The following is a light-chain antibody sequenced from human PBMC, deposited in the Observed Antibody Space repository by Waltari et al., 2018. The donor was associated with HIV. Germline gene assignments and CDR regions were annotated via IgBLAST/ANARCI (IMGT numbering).Light chain of an antibody. CDR1: SSDVGAYTY. Sequence: QSALTQPRSVSGSPGQSVTISCTGTSSDVGAYTYVAWYQQHPGKAPKFLIFDVSQRPSGVPDRFSGSKSGNTASLTISGLQAEDEAEYYCCSYGGSDTLYVFGTGTKVTVL. CDR2: DVS. CDR3: CSYGGSDTLYV. J-gene: IGLJ1*01. V-gene: IGLV2-11*01.